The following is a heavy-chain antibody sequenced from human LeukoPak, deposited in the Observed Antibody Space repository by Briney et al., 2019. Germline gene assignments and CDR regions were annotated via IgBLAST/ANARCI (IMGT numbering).Heavy chain of an antibody. CDR2: ISGSGGST. CDR1: GFTFSSYA. D-gene: IGHD6-19*01. CDR3: AKPYSSGWYYPCLNY. J-gene: IGHJ4*02. Sequence: QAGGSLRLSCAASGFTFSSYAMSWVRQAPGKGLEWVSAISGSGGSTYYADSVKGRFTISRDNSKNTLYLQMNSLRAEDTAVYYCAKPYSSGWYYPCLNYWGQGTLVTVSS. V-gene: IGHV3-23*01.